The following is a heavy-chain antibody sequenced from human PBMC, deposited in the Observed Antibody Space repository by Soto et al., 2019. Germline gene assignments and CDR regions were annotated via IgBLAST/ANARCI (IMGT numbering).Heavy chain of an antibody. CDR2: MNPNSGNT. J-gene: IGHJ4*02. D-gene: IGHD5-12*01. V-gene: IGHV1-8*01. Sequence: GASVKVSCKASGYTFTSYDINWVRQATGQGLEWMGWMNPNSGNTGYAQKFQGRVTMTRNTSISTAYMELSSLRGDDTAIYYCAKDWWLRIYSVDYWGQGTLVTVSS. CDR3: AKDWWLRIYSVDY. CDR1: GYTFTSYD.